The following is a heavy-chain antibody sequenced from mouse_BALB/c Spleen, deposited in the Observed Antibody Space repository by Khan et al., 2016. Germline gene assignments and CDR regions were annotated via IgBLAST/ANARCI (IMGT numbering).Heavy chain of an antibody. J-gene: IGHJ4*01. V-gene: IGHV7-3*02. D-gene: IGHD2-3*01. CDR2: IRNKANGYTT. CDR1: GFTFTDYY. CDR3: ASDGYYVDAMDY. Sequence: EVELVESGGGLVQPGGSLRLSCATSGFTFTDYYMSWVRQPPGKALEWLGFIRNKANGYTTEYSASVKGRFTISRDNSQSIVYLQMNTLRAEDSATYCCASDGYYVDAMDYWGQGTSVTVSS.